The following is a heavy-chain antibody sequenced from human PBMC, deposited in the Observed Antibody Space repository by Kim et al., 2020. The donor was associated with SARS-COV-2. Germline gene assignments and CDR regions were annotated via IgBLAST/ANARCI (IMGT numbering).Heavy chain of an antibody. V-gene: IGHV1-2*02. Sequence: ASVKVSCKASGYTLTDYYINWLRQAPGQGLEWIAWINPSSGVTGYSPQFQGRVTLTRDTSISSAYLAVSGLRSDDTAVYYCAREYLVWPSGSTFFSYGMDVWGQGTTVTVSS. J-gene: IGHJ6*02. CDR2: INPSSGVT. CDR3: AREYLVWPSGSTFFSYGMDV. CDR1: GYTLTDYY. D-gene: IGHD3-16*01.